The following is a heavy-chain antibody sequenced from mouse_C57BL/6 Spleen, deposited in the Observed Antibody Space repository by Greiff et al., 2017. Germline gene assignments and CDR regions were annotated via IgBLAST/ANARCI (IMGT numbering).Heavy chain of an antibody. D-gene: IGHD2-1*01. CDR3: AREGLPYAMDY. J-gene: IGHJ4*01. CDR1: GYTFTSYC. V-gene: IGHV1-72*01. CDR2: IDPNSGGT. Sequence: QVQLQQPGAELLLPAPSVKLSCKVSGYTFTSYCMLLVKQRPGRGLEWIGRIDPNSGGTKYNEKFKSKSTLTVDKPSSTAYMQLSSLTSEESAVYYCAREGLPYAMDYWGQGTSVTVS.